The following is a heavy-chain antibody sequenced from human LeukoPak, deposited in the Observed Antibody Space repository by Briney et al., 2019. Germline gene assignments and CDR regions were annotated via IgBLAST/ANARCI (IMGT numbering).Heavy chain of an antibody. V-gene: IGHV1-18*01. D-gene: IGHD3-16*01. CDR3: ARVVGVTPTGNVDY. CDR2: ITAYNGNT. J-gene: IGHJ4*02. CDR1: GYTFTSSG. Sequence: ASVKVSCKSSGYTFTSSGVTWVRQAPGQGLEWMGWITAYNGNTMYAQNLQDRVTMTTDTSTNTAYMGLRNLTSDDTAVYYCARVVGVTPTGNVDYWGQGVLVTVSS.